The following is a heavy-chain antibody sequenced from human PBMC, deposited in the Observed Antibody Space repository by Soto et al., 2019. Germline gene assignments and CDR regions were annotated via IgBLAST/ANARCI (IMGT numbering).Heavy chain of an antibody. J-gene: IGHJ6*02. CDR2: IKHIGST. D-gene: IGHD3-10*01. CDR1: GWSFSAYS. V-gene: IGHV4-34*01. CDR3: ASTYYYGSGSYRPYGMDV. Sequence: NPSEPLSSTLDPFGWSFSAYSWSGIRKPPGRGLGWIGEIKHIGSTNYTPSLQSRVTISVDTSKTQSSLKLSSVTAADTAVYYFASTYYYGSGSYRPYGMDVWGQGTTVT.